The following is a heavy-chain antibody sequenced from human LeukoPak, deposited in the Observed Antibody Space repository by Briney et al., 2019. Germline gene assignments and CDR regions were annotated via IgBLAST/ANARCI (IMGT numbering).Heavy chain of an antibody. D-gene: IGHD3-22*01. V-gene: IGHV3-53*01. J-gene: IGHJ4*02. Sequence: GGSLRLSCAASGFTVSSNYMSWVRQAPGKGLEWVSVIYSDGRTYYAGSVKGRFTVSRDNSKNTLYLQMNSLRAEDTAVYYCARASYYYQSSGYYGFDYWGKGTLVTVSS. CDR3: ARASYYYQSSGYYGFDY. CDR1: GFTVSSNY. CDR2: IYSDGRT.